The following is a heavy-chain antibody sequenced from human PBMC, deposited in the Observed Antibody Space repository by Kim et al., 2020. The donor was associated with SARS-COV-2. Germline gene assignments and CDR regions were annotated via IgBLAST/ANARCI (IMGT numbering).Heavy chain of an antibody. J-gene: IGHJ4*02. CDR2: ST. CDR3: ARRSSTLFDY. V-gene: IGHV4-4*09. Sequence: STNYNPSPTSRVPISVDTSKTQFSLKLSSVTAADTAVYYCARRSSTLFDYWGQGTLVTVSS. D-gene: IGHD6-13*01.